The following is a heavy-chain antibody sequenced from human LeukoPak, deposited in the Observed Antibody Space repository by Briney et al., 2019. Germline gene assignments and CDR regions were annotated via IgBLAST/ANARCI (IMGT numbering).Heavy chain of an antibody. Sequence: SETLSLTCAVYGGSFSGYYWSWIRQPPGKGLEWIGEINHSGSTNYNPSLKSRVTISVDTSKNQFSLKLSSVTAADTAVYYCARGLWWYYFDHWGQGTLVTVSS. D-gene: IGHD4/OR15-4a*01. V-gene: IGHV4-34*01. CDR3: ARGLWWYYFDH. CDR2: INHSGST. J-gene: IGHJ4*02. CDR1: GGSFSGYY.